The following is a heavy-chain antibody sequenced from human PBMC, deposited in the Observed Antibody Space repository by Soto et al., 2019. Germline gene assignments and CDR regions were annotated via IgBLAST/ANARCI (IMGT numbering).Heavy chain of an antibody. CDR2: VSHDGRNT. V-gene: IGHV3-30*18. J-gene: IGHJ4*02. CDR3: AKGGRQWLVTSDFNY. CDR1: GFTFSDYA. D-gene: IGHD6-19*01. Sequence: VQLVESGGGVVQPGRSLRLSCAASGFTFSDYAMHWVRQAPGKGLEWVAVVSHDGRNTHYADSVKGRFTISRDSSKNKVSLEMTSPRAEDTAGYYWAKGGRQWLVTSDFNYWGQGALVTVSS.